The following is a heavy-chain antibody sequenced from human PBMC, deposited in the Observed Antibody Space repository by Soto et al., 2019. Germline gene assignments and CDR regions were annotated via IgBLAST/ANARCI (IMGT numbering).Heavy chain of an antibody. CDR3: ASDWRCGGRNCPMGGFDR. CDR1: ADAFSIHC. CDR2: IYPGNSDT. Sequence: SVTMSVKDSADAFSIHCVDCLRQVPGKGLEWLGIIYPGNSDTMYIPSFQGQVTISADTALSTTYLQCDTLQDSDSIMHSCASDWRCGGRNCPMGGFDRWGQETMVTASS. D-gene: IGHD2-21*01. V-gene: IGHV5-51*01. J-gene: IGHJ3*02.